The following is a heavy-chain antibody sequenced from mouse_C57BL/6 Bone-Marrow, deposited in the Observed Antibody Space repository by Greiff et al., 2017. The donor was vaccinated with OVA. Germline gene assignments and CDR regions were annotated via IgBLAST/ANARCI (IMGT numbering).Heavy chain of an antibody. J-gene: IGHJ4*01. CDR3: ARGNFGSSFYAMDY. Sequence: VQLKESVAELVRPGASVKLSCTASGFNIKNNYMHWVKQRPEQGLEWIGRIDPANDNTKYAPKFQGKATMTADPSSNTAYLQLSSLSSEDTAGYCCARGNFGSSFYAMDYWGQGTSVTVSS. CDR2: IDPANDNT. D-gene: IGHD1-1*01. V-gene: IGHV14-3*01. CDR1: GFNIKNNY.